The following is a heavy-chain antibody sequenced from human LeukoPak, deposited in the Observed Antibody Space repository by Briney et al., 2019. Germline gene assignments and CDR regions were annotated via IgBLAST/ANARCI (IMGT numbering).Heavy chain of an antibody. CDR2: IKQDGSEK. V-gene: IGHV3-7*01. CDR3: ARNNNGGCFDY. J-gene: IGHJ4*02. Sequence: PGGSLRLSCAASGFTFSTYWMSWVRQAPGKGLEWVANIKQDGSEKYYVDSVKGRFTISRDNAKNSLYLQMNSLRAEDTAVYYCARNNNGGCFDYWGQGTLVTVSS. CDR1: GFTFSTYW. D-gene: IGHD3-16*01.